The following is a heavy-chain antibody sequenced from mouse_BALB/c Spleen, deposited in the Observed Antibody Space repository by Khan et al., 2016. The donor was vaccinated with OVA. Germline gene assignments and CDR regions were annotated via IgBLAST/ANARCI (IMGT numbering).Heavy chain of an antibody. V-gene: IGHV3-2*02. Sequence: VQLVESGPGLVKPSQSLSLTCTVSGYSITSEYTWNWNRPFPENKLERRCFISYSGNTRYNPYLKSRISFTRDTSKNPFFLQLNSVTSEDTATYYCARKDYYDYDPFPYWGQGTMVTVSA. CDR3: ARKDYYDYDPFPY. CDR1: GYSITSEYT. D-gene: IGHD2-4*01. J-gene: IGHJ3*01. CDR2: ISYSGNT.